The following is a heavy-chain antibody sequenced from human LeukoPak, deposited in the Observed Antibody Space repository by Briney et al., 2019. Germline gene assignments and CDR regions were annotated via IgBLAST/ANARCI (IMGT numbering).Heavy chain of an antibody. V-gene: IGHV3-30*03. CDR2: ISYDGSNK. D-gene: IGHD3-16*01. Sequence: GGSLRLSCAASGFTFSSYGMHWVRQAPGKGLEWVAVISYDGSNKYYADSVKGRFTISRDNSKNTLYLQMNRLRAEDTAVYYCALPKMRRLFDYWGQGTLVTVSS. CDR3: ALPKMRRLFDY. J-gene: IGHJ4*02. CDR1: GFTFSSYG.